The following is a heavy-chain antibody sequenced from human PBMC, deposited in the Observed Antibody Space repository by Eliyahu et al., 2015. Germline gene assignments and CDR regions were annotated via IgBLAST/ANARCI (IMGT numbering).Heavy chain of an antibody. J-gene: IGHJ3*02. CDR1: GFPFXXXV. CDR2: ISGSGGNT. Sequence: EVQLLESGGGLVQPGGSLSLSCAAXGFPFXXXVXSWVRQAPGKGLEWVSGISGSGGNTYYADSVKGRFTISRDNSGNTLYLQMNSLRAEDTAIYYCAKDPLSCSSCFGTFEMWGQGTKVTVSS. CDR3: AKDPLSCSSCFGTFEM. D-gene: IGHD2-15*01. V-gene: IGHV3-23*01.